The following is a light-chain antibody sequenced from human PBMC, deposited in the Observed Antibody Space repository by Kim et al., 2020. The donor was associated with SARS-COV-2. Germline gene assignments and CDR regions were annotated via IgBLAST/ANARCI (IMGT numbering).Light chain of an antibody. CDR3: QHYVNWPLT. CDR2: GAS. V-gene: IGKV3-15*01. CDR1: RSVSSH. J-gene: IGKJ4*01. Sequence: EIVMTQSPATLSFSPGERATLSCSASRSVSSHLAWYQQKPGQGPRLLIYGASTRATGVPDRFSGSGSGTDFTLTISSLHSEDFAVYYCQHYVNWPLTLGGGTKLEI.